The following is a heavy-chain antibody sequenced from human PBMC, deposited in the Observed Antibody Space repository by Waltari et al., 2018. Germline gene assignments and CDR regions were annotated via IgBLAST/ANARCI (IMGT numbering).Heavy chain of an antibody. J-gene: IGHJ5*02. CDR3: ARSGIAVAGQNWFDP. CDR1: GFTFSSYG. V-gene: IGHV3-33*01. Sequence: QVQLVESGGGVVQPGRSLRLSCAASGFTFSSYGMHWVRPAPGKGLEWVAVIWYDGSNKYYADSVKGRFTISRDNSKNTLYLQMNSLRAEDTAVYYCARSGIAVAGQNWFDPWGQGTLVTVSS. D-gene: IGHD6-19*01. CDR2: IWYDGSNK.